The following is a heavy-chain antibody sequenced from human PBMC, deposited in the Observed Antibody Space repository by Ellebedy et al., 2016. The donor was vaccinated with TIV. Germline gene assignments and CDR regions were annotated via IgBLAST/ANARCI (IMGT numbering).Heavy chain of an antibody. CDR3: AKAFGTGGNSNWYFDL. J-gene: IGHJ2*01. CDR1: GFTFSNYA. Sequence: GESLKISCAASGFTFSNYAMSWVRQAPGKGLQWVAGVSGSGGSTYYAESVKGRFTISRDTSKNTVNLQMNSLRAEDTAVYYCAKAFGTGGNSNWYFDLWGRGTLVTVSS. CDR2: VSGSGGST. D-gene: IGHD4-23*01. V-gene: IGHV3-23*01.